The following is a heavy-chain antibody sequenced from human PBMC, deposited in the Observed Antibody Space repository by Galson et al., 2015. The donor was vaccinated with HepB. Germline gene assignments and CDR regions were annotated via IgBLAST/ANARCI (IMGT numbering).Heavy chain of an antibody. D-gene: IGHD3-22*01. CDR1: GFTFTSSA. V-gene: IGHV1-58*01. CDR3: AAAYYDSSGYPGPIDAFDI. J-gene: IGHJ3*02. CDR2: IVVGSGNT. Sequence: SVKVSCKASGFTFTSSAVQWVRQARGQRLEWIGWIVVGSGNTNYAQKFQERVTITRDMSTSTAYMELSSLRSEDTAVYYCAAAYYDSSGYPGPIDAFDIWGQGTMVTVSS.